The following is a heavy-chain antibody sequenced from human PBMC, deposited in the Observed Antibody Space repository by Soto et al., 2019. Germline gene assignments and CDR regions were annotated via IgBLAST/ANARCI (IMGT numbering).Heavy chain of an antibody. V-gene: IGHV4-59*01. Sequence: SETLSLPCPVSGCSISSYYWSWIRRPPGKGLEWIGYIYYSGSTNYNPSLKSRVTISVDTSKNQFSLKLSSVTAADTAVYYCARSPYYSNFDYWGQGTLVTVPS. CDR3: ARSPYYSNFDY. CDR2: IYYSGST. J-gene: IGHJ4*02. D-gene: IGHD4-4*01. CDR1: GCSISSYY.